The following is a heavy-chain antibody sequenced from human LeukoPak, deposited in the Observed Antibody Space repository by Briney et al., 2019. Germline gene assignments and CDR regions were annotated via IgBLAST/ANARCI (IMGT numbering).Heavy chain of an antibody. V-gene: IGHV3-7*01. CDR3: ARLKDDVTKLDY. CDR2: INQDGSQK. D-gene: IGHD2-8*01. CDR1: GFTFSTYW. J-gene: IGHJ4*02. Sequence: GGSLRLSCAASGFTFSTYWMSWVRQAPGKGLEWVANINQDGSQKRYVDSVQGRFTISRDNTKNSLFLQMNSLRAEDTAVYYCARLKDDVTKLDYWGQGTLVAVSS.